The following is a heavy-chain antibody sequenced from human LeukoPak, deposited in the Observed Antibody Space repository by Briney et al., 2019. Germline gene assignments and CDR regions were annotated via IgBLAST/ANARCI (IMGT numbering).Heavy chain of an antibody. D-gene: IGHD3-22*01. CDR3: ARVLRDYDSRAYDAFDI. V-gene: IGHV3-48*01. CDR2: IDSAGTI. J-gene: IGHJ3*02. Sequence: GGSLRLSCAASGFAFGSYSMNWVRQAPGKGLEWVSHIDSAGTINYADSVKGRFTISRDNAKNSLSLQMNSLRAEDTAVYYCARVLRDYDSRAYDAFDIWGQGTMVTVSS. CDR1: GFAFGSYS.